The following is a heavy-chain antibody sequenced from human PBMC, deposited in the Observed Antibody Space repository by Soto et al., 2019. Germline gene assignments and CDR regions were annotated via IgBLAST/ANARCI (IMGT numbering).Heavy chain of an antibody. CDR2: IIPIFGTA. CDR1: GGTFSSYA. Sequence: QVQLVQSGAEVKKPGSSVKVSCKASGGTFSSYAISWVRQARGQGLEWMGGIIPIFGTANYAQKFQGRVTITADESTRTAYMELSSLRSEDTAVYYCARAEKSVAVAGRGAFDIWGQGTMVTVSS. V-gene: IGHV1-69*01. D-gene: IGHD6-19*01. J-gene: IGHJ3*02. CDR3: ARAEKSVAVAGRGAFDI.